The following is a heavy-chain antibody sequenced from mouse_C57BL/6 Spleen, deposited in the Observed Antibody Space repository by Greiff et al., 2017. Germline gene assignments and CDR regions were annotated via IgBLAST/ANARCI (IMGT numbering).Heavy chain of an antibody. Sequence: EVMLVESEGGLVQPGSSMKLSCTASGFTFSDSYMAWVRQVPEKGLEWVANINYDGSSTYYLDSLKSRFIISRDNAKNILYLQMSSLKSEDTATYYCARYYDYWYFDVWGTGTTVTVSS. J-gene: IGHJ1*03. V-gene: IGHV5-16*01. D-gene: IGHD2-4*01. CDR3: ARYYDYWYFDV. CDR2: INYDGSST. CDR1: GFTFSDSY.